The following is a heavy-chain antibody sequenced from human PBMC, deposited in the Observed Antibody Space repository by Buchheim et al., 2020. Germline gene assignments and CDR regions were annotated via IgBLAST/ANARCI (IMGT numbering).Heavy chain of an antibody. CDR2: ISNSSSTI. Sequence: EVQLVESGGGLVHPGGSLRLSCAASGFTFSSYSMNWVRQAPGKGLEWVSYISNSSSTIYYANSVKGRFTISRDNDNNSLYLQMNSLRAEETAVYYCARRVGYCSSTSCYTSYYYGMDVWGQGTT. D-gene: IGHD2-2*02. J-gene: IGHJ6*02. CDR1: GFTFSSYS. CDR3: ARRVGYCSSTSCYTSYYYGMDV. V-gene: IGHV3-48*01.